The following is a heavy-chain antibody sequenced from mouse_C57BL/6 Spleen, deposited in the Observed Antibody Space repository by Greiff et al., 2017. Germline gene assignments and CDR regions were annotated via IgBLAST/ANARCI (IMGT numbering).Heavy chain of an antibody. CDR1: GFNIKDYY. V-gene: IGHV14-2*01. Sequence: EVQLQQSGAELVKPGASVKLSCTASGFNIKDYYMHWVKQRTEQGLEWIGRIDPEDGDTTYAPKFQGKATITADTSSNTAYLQLSSLTSEDTAVYYCARDDGYYGFAYWGQGTLVTVSA. J-gene: IGHJ3*01. CDR2: IDPEDGDT. D-gene: IGHD2-3*01. CDR3: ARDDGYYGFAY.